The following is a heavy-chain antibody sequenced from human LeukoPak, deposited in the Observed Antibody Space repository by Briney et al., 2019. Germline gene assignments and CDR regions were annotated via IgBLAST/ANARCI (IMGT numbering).Heavy chain of an antibody. CDR3: AKRDPTIRKFDY. Sequence: GGSVRLSCVGSGFTFGSFGMSWVRQAPGMGLEWVSGIDGYGGKTYYADSVKGRFTISRDNSKNTLYLEINSLRPEDTAEYYCAKRDPTIRKFDYWGQGTLVIVSS. V-gene: IGHV3-23*01. CDR1: GFTFGSFG. D-gene: IGHD3-16*01. CDR2: IDGYGGKT. J-gene: IGHJ4*02.